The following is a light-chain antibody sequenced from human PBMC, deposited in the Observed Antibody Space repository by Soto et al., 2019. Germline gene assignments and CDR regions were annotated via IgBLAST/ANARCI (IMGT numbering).Light chain of an antibody. J-gene: IGLJ1*01. CDR2: DDN. Sequence: QSVLTQPPSVSAAPGQKVTISCSGSSSNIGGNSVSWYQQLPGTAPKLLIYDDNKRPSGIPDRFSGSKSGTSATLGITGFQTGDEADYYCGSWDSSLGAGGVFGTGTKVTVL. CDR1: SSNIGGNS. CDR3: GSWDSSLGAGGV. V-gene: IGLV1-51*01.